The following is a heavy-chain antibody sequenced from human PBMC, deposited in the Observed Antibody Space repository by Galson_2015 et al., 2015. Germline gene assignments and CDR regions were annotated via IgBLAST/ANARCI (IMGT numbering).Heavy chain of an antibody. CDR1: GFTFSTYG. V-gene: IGHV3-30*03. CDR3: ARDIPHYVIIGGMDV. CDR2: ISYDGSNK. Sequence: SLRLSCAASGFTFSTYGMHWVRQAPGKGLEWVAVISYDGSNKYYADSVKGRFTISRDNSKNTLYLQMNSLRAEDTAVYYCARDIPHYVIIGGMDVWGQGTTVTVSS. D-gene: IGHD4-17*01. J-gene: IGHJ6*02.